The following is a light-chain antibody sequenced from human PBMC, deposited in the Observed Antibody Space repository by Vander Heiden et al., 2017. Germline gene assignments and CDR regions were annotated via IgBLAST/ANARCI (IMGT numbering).Light chain of an antibody. CDR3: QQSYTTPLT. CDR2: AAS. V-gene: IGKV1-39*01. CDR1: QSISIH. Sequence: DNQITQSPSALSASVGDRVTITCRASQSISIHLNWDQQKPGKAPQLLIYAASSLQSGVPSRFSGSGSGTDFTLTISSLQPEDFATYYCQQSYTTPLTFGHGTRLEIK. J-gene: IGKJ5*01.